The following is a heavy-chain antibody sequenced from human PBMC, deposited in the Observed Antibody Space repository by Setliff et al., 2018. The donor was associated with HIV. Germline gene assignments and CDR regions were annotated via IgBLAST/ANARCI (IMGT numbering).Heavy chain of an antibody. CDR2: IYYSGST. J-gene: IGHJ6*02. CDR3: ARDSGTTGWCVDV. Sequence: PSETLSLTCIVSGGSISSYYWSWLRQPPGKGLEWIGYIYYSGSTNYNPSLKRRFIISVETSKNQFSLKLSSVTAADTAVYYCARDSGTTGWCVDVWGQGTTVTVSS. CDR1: GGSISSYY. V-gene: IGHV4-59*01. D-gene: IGHD3-10*01.